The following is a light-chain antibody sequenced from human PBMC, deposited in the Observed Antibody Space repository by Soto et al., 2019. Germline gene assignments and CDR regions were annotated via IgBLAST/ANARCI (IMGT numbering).Light chain of an antibody. CDR3: CSYAGSYTSR. CDR1: SSDVGGYNY. Sequence: QSALTQPRSVSGSPGQSVTISCTGTSSDVGGYNYVSWYQQHPGKAXXXXXXXXSKRPSGVXXXXXXXXXXXXXXXXXSGLQAEDEADYYCCSYAGSYTSRFGGGTKLTVL. V-gene: IGLV2-11*01. J-gene: IGLJ2*01. CDR2: XXS.